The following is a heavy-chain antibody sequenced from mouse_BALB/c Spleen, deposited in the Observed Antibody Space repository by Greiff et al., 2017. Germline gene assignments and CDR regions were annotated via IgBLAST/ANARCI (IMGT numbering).Heavy chain of an antibody. D-gene: IGHD5-1*01. CDR3: ARYLALFAY. CDR1: GYTFSSYW. CDR2: ILPGSGST. J-gene: IGHJ3*01. V-gene: IGHV1-9*01. Sequence: VQLQQSGAELAKPGASVKISCKATGYTFSSYWIEWVKQRPGHGLEWIGEILPGSGSTNYNEKFKGKATFTADTSSNTAYMQLSSLTSEDSAVYYCARYLALFAYWGQGTLVTVSA.